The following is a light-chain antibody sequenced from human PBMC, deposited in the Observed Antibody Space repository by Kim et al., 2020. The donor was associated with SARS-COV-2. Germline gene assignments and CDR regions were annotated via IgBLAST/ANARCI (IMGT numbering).Light chain of an antibody. CDR2: EDN. Sequence: SYELTQPPSVSVSPGQTASITCSGDGLGDKYACWYQQKPGQSPVLVIYEDNRRPSGIPERFSGSNSGNTATLTISGTQAMDEADYYCQAWDSTTGVFGGGTQLTVL. V-gene: IGLV3-1*01. CDR3: QAWDSTTGV. CDR1: GLGDKY. J-gene: IGLJ3*02.